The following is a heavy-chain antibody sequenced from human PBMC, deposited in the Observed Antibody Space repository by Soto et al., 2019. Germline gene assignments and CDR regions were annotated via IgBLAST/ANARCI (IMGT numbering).Heavy chain of an antibody. V-gene: IGHV4-59*01. J-gene: IGHJ5*02. D-gene: IGHD6-13*01. Sequence: SETLSLTCTVSGGSISSYYWSWIRQPPGKGLEWIGYIYYSGSTNYNPSLKSRVTISVDTSKNQFSLKLSSVTAADTAVYYCARYSSRYNWFDTWGQGTLVNVSS. CDR3: ARYSSRYNWFDT. CDR1: GGSISSYY. CDR2: IYYSGST.